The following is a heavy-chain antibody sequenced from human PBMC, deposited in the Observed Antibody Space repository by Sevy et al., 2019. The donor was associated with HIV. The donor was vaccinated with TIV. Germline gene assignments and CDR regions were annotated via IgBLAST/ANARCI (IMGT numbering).Heavy chain of an antibody. V-gene: IGHV3-21*01. D-gene: IGHD1-7*01. CDR1: GFTFSSYS. J-gene: IGHJ6*02. Sequence: GGSLRLSCAASGFTFSSYSINWVRQAPGKGLEWVSSISSSSSYIYYADSVKGRFTISRENAKNSLYLQMNSLRAEDTAVYYCARIEGITGTFGYYYYGMDVWGQGTTVTVSS. CDR3: ARIEGITGTFGYYYYGMDV. CDR2: ISSSSSYI.